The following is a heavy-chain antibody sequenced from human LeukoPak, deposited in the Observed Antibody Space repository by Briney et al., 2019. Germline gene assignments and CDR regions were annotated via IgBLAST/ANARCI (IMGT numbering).Heavy chain of an antibody. CDR3: ARVIAAAGKGNWFDP. CDR2: IIPILGIA. V-gene: IGHV1-69*04. Sequence: ASVTVSFKASGGTFSIYAISWVRQAPGQGLEWMGRIIPILGIANYAQKFQGRVTITADKSTSTAYMELSSLRSEDTAVYYCARVIAAAGKGNWFDPWGQGTLVTVSS. CDR1: GGTFSIYA. J-gene: IGHJ5*02. D-gene: IGHD6-13*01.